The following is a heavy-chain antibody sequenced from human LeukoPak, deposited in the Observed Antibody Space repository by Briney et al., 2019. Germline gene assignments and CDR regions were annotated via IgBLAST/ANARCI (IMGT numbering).Heavy chain of an antibody. CDR2: ISAYDGNT. Sequence: ASVKVSCKAPGYTFTSYGISWVRQAPGQGLEWMGWISAYDGNTNYAQKLQGRVTTTTDTSTSTAYMELRSLRSDDTAVYYCARVPYCSGGSCYYPDYYYYYMDVWGKGTTVTISS. CDR1: GYTFTSYG. V-gene: IGHV1-18*01. J-gene: IGHJ6*03. D-gene: IGHD2-15*01. CDR3: ARVPYCSGGSCYYPDYYYYYMDV.